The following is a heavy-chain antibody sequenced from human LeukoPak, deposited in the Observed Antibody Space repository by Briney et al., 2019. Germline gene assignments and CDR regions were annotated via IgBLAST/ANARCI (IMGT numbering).Heavy chain of an antibody. CDR3: ARYSGSYPD. D-gene: IGHD1-26*01. J-gene: IGHJ4*02. CDR1: GFTFSKYA. Sequence: PGGSLRLSCAASGFTFSKYAMTWVRQAPGKGLEWVSGISVSGGSTNYADSVKGRFTISRDNSKNTLYLQMDSLKAEDTAVYYCARYSGSYPDWGQGTLVTVSS. V-gene: IGHV3-23*01. CDR2: ISVSGGST.